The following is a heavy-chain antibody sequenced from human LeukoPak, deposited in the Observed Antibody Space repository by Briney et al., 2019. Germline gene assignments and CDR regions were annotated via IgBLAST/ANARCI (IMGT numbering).Heavy chain of an antibody. CDR3: AREIAGYSYGAFDY. CDR2: INSRSSYI. Sequence: GGSLRLSCAASGFTFSSYSMNWLRQAPGKGLEWVSSINSRSSYIYYADSVKGRFTVSRGNAQNSLYLQMNSLRAEDTAVYYCAREIAGYSYGAFDYWGQGTLVTVSS. CDR1: GFTFSSYS. V-gene: IGHV3-21*01. D-gene: IGHD5-18*01. J-gene: IGHJ4*02.